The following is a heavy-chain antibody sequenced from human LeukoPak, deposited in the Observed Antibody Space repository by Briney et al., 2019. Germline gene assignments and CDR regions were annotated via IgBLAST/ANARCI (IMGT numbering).Heavy chain of an antibody. CDR3: AVRIAAAGSAGWFDP. V-gene: IGHV1-69*05. Sequence: ASVKVSCKASGGTFSSYAISWVRQAPGQGLEWMGGIIPIFGTANYAQKFQGRVTITTDESTSTAYMELSSLRSEDTAVYYCAVRIAAAGSAGWFDPWGQGTLVTVSS. D-gene: IGHD6-13*01. CDR1: GGTFSSYA. J-gene: IGHJ5*02. CDR2: IIPIFGTA.